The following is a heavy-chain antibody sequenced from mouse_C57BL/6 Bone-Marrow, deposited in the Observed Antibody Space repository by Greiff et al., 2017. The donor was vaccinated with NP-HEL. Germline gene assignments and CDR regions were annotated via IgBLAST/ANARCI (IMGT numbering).Heavy chain of an antibody. J-gene: IGHJ3*01. CDR1: GYTFTSYG. CDR2: IYPRSGNT. CDR3: ARRGVTTAWFAY. Sequence: LQESGAELARPGASVKLSCKASGYTFTSYGISWVKQRTGQGLEWIGEIYPRSGNTYYNEKFKGKATLTADKSSSTAYMELRSLTSEDSAVYFCARRGVTTAWFAYWGQGTLVTVSA. D-gene: IGHD2-5*01. V-gene: IGHV1-81*01.